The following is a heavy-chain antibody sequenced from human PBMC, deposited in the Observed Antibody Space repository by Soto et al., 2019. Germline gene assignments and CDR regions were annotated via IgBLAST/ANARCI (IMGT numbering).Heavy chain of an antibody. CDR2: IYYSGST. J-gene: IGHJ6*03. CDR3: ARGYSGYDSSDYYYYMDV. V-gene: IGHV4-59*01. Sequence: SETLSLTCTVSGGSISSYYWSWIRQPPGKGLEWIGYIYYSGSTNYNPSLKSRVTISVDTSKNQFSLKLSSVTAADTAVYYCARGYSGYDSSDYYYYMDVWGKGTTVTVSS. CDR1: GGSISSYY. D-gene: IGHD5-12*01.